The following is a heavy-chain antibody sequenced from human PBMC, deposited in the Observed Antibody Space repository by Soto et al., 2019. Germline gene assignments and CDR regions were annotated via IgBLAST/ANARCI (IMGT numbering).Heavy chain of an antibody. J-gene: IGHJ4*02. CDR1: GYSFTSYW. CDR3: ARHEVLSGISGYSGYDYFDY. CDR2: IYPGDSDT. Sequence: GESLKISCKGSGYSFTSYWIGWVRQMPGKGLEWMGIIYPGDSDTRYSPSFQGQVTISADKSISTAYLQWSSLKASDTAMYYCARHEVLSGISGYSGYDYFDYWGQGTLVTVSS. D-gene: IGHD5-12*01. V-gene: IGHV5-51*01.